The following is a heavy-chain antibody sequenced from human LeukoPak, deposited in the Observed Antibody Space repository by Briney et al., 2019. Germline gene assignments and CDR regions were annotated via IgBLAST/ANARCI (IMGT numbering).Heavy chain of an antibody. Sequence: SETLSLTCTVSGGSISSSSYYRGWIRQPPGKGLEWIGSIYYSGSTYYNPSLKSRVTISVDTSKNQFSLKLSSVTAADTAVYYCARLTMVRGVRWGQGTLVTVSS. V-gene: IGHV4-39*01. CDR1: GGSISSSSYY. D-gene: IGHD3-10*01. CDR2: IYYSGST. J-gene: IGHJ1*01. CDR3: ARLTMVRGVR.